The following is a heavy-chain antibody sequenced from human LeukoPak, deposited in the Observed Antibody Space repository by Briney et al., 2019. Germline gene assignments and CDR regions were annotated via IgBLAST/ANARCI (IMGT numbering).Heavy chain of an antibody. CDR3: ARDDSSGYYGAFDI. Sequence: SGPTLVNPTQTLTLTCTFSGFSLSTSGVCVSWIRQPPGKAPEWLARIDWDDDKYYSTSLKTRLTISKDTSKNQVVLTMTNMDPVDTATYYCARDDSSGYYGAFDIWGQGTMVTVSS. V-gene: IGHV2-70*11. CDR2: IDWDDDK. J-gene: IGHJ3*02. CDR1: GFSLSTSGVC. D-gene: IGHD3-22*01.